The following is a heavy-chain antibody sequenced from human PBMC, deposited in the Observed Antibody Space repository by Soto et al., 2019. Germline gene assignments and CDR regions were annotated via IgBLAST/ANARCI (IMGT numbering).Heavy chain of an antibody. V-gene: IGHV4-39*01. Sequence: PSETLSLTCTVSGGSISSSSYYWGWIRQPPGKGLEWIGSIYYSGSTYSNPSLKSRVTISVDTSKNQFSLKLSSVTAADTAVYYCARSTLWGSGSYYYGMDVWGQGATVTVSS. CDR3: ARSTLWGSGSYYYGMDV. J-gene: IGHJ6*02. CDR1: GGSISSSSYY. CDR2: IYYSGST. D-gene: IGHD1-26*01.